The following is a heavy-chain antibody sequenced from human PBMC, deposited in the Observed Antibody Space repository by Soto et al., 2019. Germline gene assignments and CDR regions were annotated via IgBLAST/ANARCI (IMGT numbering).Heavy chain of an antibody. D-gene: IGHD5-12*01. CDR3: ARLNGGYDYGLHFDY. J-gene: IGHJ4*02. V-gene: IGHV5-10-1*01. CDR2: IDPSDSYI. Sequence: EVQLVQSGAEVKKPGESLRSSCKGSGYSFANYWINWVRQMPGKGLEWMGRIDPSDSYINYSPSFQGHVTISADKSISTAYLQWSTLKASDTAMYYCARLNGGYDYGLHFDYWGQGTLVTVSS. CDR1: GYSFANYW.